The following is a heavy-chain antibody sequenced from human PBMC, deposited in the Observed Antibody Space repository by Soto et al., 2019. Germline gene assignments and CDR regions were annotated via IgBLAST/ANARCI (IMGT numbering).Heavy chain of an antibody. CDR1: GFTFSNAW. D-gene: IGHD1-26*01. J-gene: IGHJ3*02. V-gene: IGHV3-15*01. Sequence: GGSLRLSCAASGFTFSNAWMSWVRQAPGKGLEWVGRIKSKTDGGTTDYAAPVKGRFTISRDDSKNTLYLQMNSLKTEDTAVYYCTTPLQWELLRNDAFDIWGQGTMVTVSS. CDR2: IKSKTDGGTT. CDR3: TTPLQWELLRNDAFDI.